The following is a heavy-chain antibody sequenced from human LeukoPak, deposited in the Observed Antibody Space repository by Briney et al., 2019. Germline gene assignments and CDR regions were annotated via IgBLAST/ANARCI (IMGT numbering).Heavy chain of an antibody. V-gene: IGHV3-33*06. CDR2: IWHDGRSI. D-gene: IGHD2-21*01. CDR1: GFTFDTYG. J-gene: IGHJ4*02. CDR3: AKGFSTLWVNYFDD. Sequence: GGSLRLSCAASGFTFDTYGMHWVRQAPGKGLEWVAVIWHDGRSIYNEDSVKGRFTISRDTSENTVYLQMNSLRAEDTAVYYCAKGFSTLWVNYFDDWGQGTPVTVSS.